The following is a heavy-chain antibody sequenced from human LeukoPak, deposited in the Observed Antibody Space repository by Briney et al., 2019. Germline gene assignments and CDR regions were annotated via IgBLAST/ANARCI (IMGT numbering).Heavy chain of an antibody. V-gene: IGHV4-59*02. Sequence: SETLSLTCTVSGASVSVHYWSWIRQSPRKGLEWLGYKYSSGSTNDESFPDSRVAISVDTSRNQLHLIVTSVTAADTAIYFCARGHYDLGPWGQGILVTVSS. J-gene: IGHJ5*02. CDR2: KYSSGST. CDR1: GASVSVHY. CDR3: ARGHYDLGP. D-gene: IGHD5-12*01.